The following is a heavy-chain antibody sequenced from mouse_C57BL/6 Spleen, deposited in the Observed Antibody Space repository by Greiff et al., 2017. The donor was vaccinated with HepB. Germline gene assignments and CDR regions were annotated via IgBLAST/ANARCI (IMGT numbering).Heavy chain of an antibody. Sequence: QVQLKQSGAELARPGASVKLSCKASGYTFTSYGISWVKQRTGQGLEWIGEIYPRSGNTYYNEKFKGKATLTADKSSSTAYMELRSLTSEDSAVYFCARYYYGSSYELDYWGQGTTLTVSS. CDR2: IYPRSGNT. V-gene: IGHV1-81*01. CDR1: GYTFTSYG. CDR3: ARYYYGSSYELDY. D-gene: IGHD1-1*01. J-gene: IGHJ2*01.